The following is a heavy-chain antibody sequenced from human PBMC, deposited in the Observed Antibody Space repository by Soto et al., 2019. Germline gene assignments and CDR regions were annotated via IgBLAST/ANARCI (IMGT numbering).Heavy chain of an antibody. V-gene: IGHV4-59*08. CDR2: IYYSGST. CDR1: GGSISSYY. J-gene: IGHJ3*02. D-gene: IGHD5-12*01. Sequence: PSETLSLTCTVSGGSISSYYWSWIRQPPGKGLEWIGYIYYSGSTNYNPSLKSRVTISVDTSKNQFSLKLSSVTAADTAVYYCARPRSYYSGYDPAHDAFDIWGQGTMVTVSS. CDR3: ARPRSYYSGYDPAHDAFDI.